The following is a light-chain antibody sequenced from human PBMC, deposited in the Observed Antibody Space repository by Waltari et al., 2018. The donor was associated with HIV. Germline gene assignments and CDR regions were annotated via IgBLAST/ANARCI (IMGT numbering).Light chain of an antibody. CDR3: QVWDSSSDQMV. CDR2: ENS. Sequence: SYVLTQPPSVSVAPGPTARITCGGDNIGSKSVHWYQQRPGQAPVLAVYENSDRSSGIPERFSGSNSGNTATLTISRVAAGDEADYYCQVWDSSSDQMVFGGGTKLTVL. J-gene: IGLJ2*01. CDR1: NIGSKS. V-gene: IGLV3-21*02.